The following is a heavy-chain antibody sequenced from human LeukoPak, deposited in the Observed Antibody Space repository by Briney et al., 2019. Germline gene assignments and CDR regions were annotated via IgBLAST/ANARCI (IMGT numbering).Heavy chain of an antibody. CDR3: ARDTIVVVPAAKTLFDY. Sequence: ASVKVSCKSSGYTFTSYNIHWVRQAPGQGLEWMGIIYPSGGSTSYAQKFQGRVTMTGDTSTSTVYMELRSLRSEDTAVYYCARDTIVVVPAAKTLFDYWGQGTLVTVSS. CDR1: GYTFTSYN. V-gene: IGHV1-46*01. D-gene: IGHD2-2*01. J-gene: IGHJ4*02. CDR2: IYPSGGST.